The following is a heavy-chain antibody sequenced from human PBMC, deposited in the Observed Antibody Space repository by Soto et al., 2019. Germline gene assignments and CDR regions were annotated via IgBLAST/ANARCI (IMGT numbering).Heavy chain of an antibody. J-gene: IGHJ2*01. D-gene: IGHD5-12*01. CDR1: GGTFSNYP. V-gene: IGHV1-69*12. Sequence: QVQLVQSGAEVKKPGSSVKVSCKASGGTFSNYPVSWVRQAPGQGLEWMGGIIPIFGTVNYAQKFQGRLTITADESPSTAYMELSSLRSEVTAVYYCARGNHRWLQLWYFDLWGRGTLVTVSS. CDR3: ARGNHRWLQLWYFDL. CDR2: IIPIFGTV.